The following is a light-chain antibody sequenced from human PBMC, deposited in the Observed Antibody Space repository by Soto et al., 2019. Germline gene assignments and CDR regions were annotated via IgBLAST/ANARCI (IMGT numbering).Light chain of an antibody. CDR1: SSDVGGYNY. J-gene: IGLJ2*01. CDR3: SSYAGSNNLKMV. Sequence: QSALTQPPSASGSPGQSVTISCTGTSSDVGGYNYVSWYQHHPGKAPQLIIYEVSQRPSGVPGRFSGSKSGNTASLTVSGLQAEDEADYYCSSYAGSNNLKMVFGGVTKVTVL. CDR2: EVS. V-gene: IGLV2-8*01.